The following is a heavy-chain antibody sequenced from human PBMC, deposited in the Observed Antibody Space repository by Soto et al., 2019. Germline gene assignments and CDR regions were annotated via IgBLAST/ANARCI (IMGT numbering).Heavy chain of an antibody. CDR2: ISSSATYT. Sequence: GGSLRLSCAASGCSFSDYYMNWIRQAPGKGLEWVSYISSSATYTNYADSVRGRFTISRDSAKNSLYLQMNGLRAEDTAVYYCARARLVVEGRFDYWGQGTLVTVSS. CDR1: GCSFSDYY. D-gene: IGHD3-22*01. V-gene: IGHV3-11*06. CDR3: ARARLVVEGRFDY. J-gene: IGHJ4*02.